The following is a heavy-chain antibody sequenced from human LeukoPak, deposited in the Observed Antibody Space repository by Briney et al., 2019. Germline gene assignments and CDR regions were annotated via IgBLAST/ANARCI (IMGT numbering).Heavy chain of an antibody. CDR1: GGSTSSSSYY. Sequence: SETLSLTCTVSGGSTSSSSYYWGWIRQPPGKGLEWIGSIYYSGSTYYNPSLTSRVTISVDTSKNQFSLKLSSVTAADTAVYYCARWYSSGWYGGDYWGQGTLVTVSS. J-gene: IGHJ4*02. V-gene: IGHV4-39*01. CDR2: IYYSGST. CDR3: ARWYSSGWYGGDY. D-gene: IGHD6-19*01.